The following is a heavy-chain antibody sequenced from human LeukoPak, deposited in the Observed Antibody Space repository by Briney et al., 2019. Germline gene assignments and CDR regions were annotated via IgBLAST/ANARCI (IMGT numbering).Heavy chain of an antibody. CDR3: AKSVDIVATIFFWAYDAFDI. J-gene: IGHJ3*02. CDR2: ISGSGGST. V-gene: IGHV3-23*01. D-gene: IGHD5-12*01. Sequence: PSETLSLTCTVSGGSISSTTYYWGWIRQPPGKGLEWVSAISGSGGSTYYADSVKGRFTISRDNSKNTLYLQMNSLRAEDTAVYYCAKSVDIVATIFFWAYDAFDIWGQGTMVTVSS. CDR1: GGSISSTTYY.